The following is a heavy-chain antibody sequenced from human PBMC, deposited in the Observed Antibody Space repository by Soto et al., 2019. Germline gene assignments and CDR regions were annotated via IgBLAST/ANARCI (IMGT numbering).Heavy chain of an antibody. Sequence: GGSLRLSCTASGFTFHDYAMHWVRQAPGKGLEWVSGISWNTFNVGYADSVKGRFTISRDNAKNSTYLQMSNLRGEDTALYYWAKDSTTYYHYGMDVWGQGTTVTVSS. J-gene: IGHJ6*02. V-gene: IGHV3-9*01. CDR3: AKDSTTYYHYGMDV. D-gene: IGHD1-7*01. CDR1: GFTFHDYA. CDR2: ISWNTFNV.